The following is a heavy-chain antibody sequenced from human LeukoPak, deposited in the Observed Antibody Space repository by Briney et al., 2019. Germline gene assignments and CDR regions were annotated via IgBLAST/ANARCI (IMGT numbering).Heavy chain of an antibody. D-gene: IGHD6-19*01. CDR3: ARGAYRGGNTFDF. Sequence: PGGPLRLSCAASGYTFKNYAVHRVPQAPGKGLEGVVVTWYDVSNKYYADSVKGRFTISRDNSRDTLYLQMNSLRAEDTALYFCARGAYRGGNTFDFWGQGTPVTVPS. CDR1: GYTFKNYA. J-gene: IGHJ4*02. V-gene: IGHV3-33*01. CDR2: TWYDVSNK.